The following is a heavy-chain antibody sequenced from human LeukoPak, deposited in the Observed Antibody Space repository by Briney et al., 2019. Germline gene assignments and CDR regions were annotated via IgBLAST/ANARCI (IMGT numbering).Heavy chain of an antibody. V-gene: IGHV4-34*01. CDR1: GGSFSGYY. J-gene: IGHJ4*02. Sequence: PSETLSLTCAVYGGSFSGYYWSWIRQPPGKGLEWIGEINHSGSTNYNPSLKSRVTISVDTSKNQLSLKLSSVTAADTAVYYCARKRRFLEWLSFDYWGQGTLVTVSS. D-gene: IGHD3-3*01. CDR2: INHSGST. CDR3: ARKRRFLEWLSFDY.